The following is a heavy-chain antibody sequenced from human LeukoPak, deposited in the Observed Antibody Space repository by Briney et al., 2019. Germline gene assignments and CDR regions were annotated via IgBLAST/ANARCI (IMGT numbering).Heavy chain of an antibody. Sequence: PSETLSLTCAVYGGSFSGYYWSWIRQPPGKGLEWIGEIDHSGSTNYNPSLKSRVTISVDTSKNQFSLKLSSVTAADTAVYYCALTSRDGYNLNWFDPWGQGTLVTVSS. J-gene: IGHJ5*02. CDR3: ALTSRDGYNLNWFDP. CDR1: GGSFSGYY. D-gene: IGHD5-24*01. CDR2: IDHSGST. V-gene: IGHV4-34*09.